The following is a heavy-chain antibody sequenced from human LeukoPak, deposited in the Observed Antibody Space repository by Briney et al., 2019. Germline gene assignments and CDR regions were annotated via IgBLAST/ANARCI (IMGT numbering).Heavy chain of an antibody. D-gene: IGHD1-1*01. Sequence: ASVKVSCKASGYAFTSYYMHWVRQAPGQGLEWMGIINPSGGSTSYAQKFQGRVTMTRDMSTSTVYMELSSLRSEDTAVYYCARTHRGYNWNDLFDPWGQGTLVTVPS. V-gene: IGHV1-46*03. CDR2: INPSGGST. CDR1: GYAFTSYY. CDR3: ARTHRGYNWNDLFDP. J-gene: IGHJ5*02.